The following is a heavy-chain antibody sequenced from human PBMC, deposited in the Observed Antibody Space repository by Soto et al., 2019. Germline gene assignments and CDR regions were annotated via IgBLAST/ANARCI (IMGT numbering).Heavy chain of an antibody. D-gene: IGHD1-26*01. CDR1: GDSISSGGYS. J-gene: IGHJ4*02. Sequence: PSETLSLTCAVSGDSISSGGYSWTWIRQPPGKGLEWIGHIYQNGRTLYDPSLEGQVAISVDKSKNLFNLDLSTVTAADTAVYYCAIGLITGSQYSGGWYYFDSWGQGTQVTVSS. CDR3: AIGLITGSQYSGGWYYFDS. V-gene: IGHV4-30-2*01. CDR2: IYQNGRT.